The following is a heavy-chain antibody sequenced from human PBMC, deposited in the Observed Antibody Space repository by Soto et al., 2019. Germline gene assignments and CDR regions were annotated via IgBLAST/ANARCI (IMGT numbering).Heavy chain of an antibody. Sequence: QVQLVESGGGVVQPGRSLRLSCAASGFAFNKYGVHWVRQAPGEGLEWVSLISFDGSDEWYADSVKGRFTISRDNSKNTLYLQMNSLRPEDTAVYYCAKGYEISPPIASGWYPNCYYGMDVWGQGTTVTVSS. D-gene: IGHD6-19*01. V-gene: IGHV3-30*18. CDR2: ISFDGSDE. CDR3: AKGYEISPPIASGWYPNCYYGMDV. J-gene: IGHJ6*02. CDR1: GFAFNKYG.